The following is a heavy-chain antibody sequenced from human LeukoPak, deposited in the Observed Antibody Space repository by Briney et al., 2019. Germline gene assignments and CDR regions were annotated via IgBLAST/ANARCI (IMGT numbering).Heavy chain of an antibody. Sequence: SLEASWGPLRSYSLRLGPAAPGEGVGLVGGIIPIFGTANYAQKFQGRVTITADESTSTAYMELSSLRSEDTAVYYCASFLVSSGYYYSPWGQGTLVTVSS. J-gene: IGHJ5*02. V-gene: IGHV1-69*01. CDR2: IIPIFGTA. CDR3: ASFLVSSGYYYSP. D-gene: IGHD3-22*01. CDR1: WGPLRSYS.